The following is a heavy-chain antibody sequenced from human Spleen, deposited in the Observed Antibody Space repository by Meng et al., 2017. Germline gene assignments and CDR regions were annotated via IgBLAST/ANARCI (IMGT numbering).Heavy chain of an antibody. V-gene: IGHV4-34*01. J-gene: IGHJ4*02. Sequence: QVPLPQWAAGLLKPSETLSLTCVVSGGSFSDYYWSWIRQPPGKGLEWIGEINHSGSTNYNPSLESRATISVDTSQNNLSLKLSSVTAADSAVYYCARGPTTMAHDFDYWGQGTLVTVSS. CDR3: ARGPTTMAHDFDY. CDR1: GGSFSDYY. CDR2: INHSGST. D-gene: IGHD4-11*01.